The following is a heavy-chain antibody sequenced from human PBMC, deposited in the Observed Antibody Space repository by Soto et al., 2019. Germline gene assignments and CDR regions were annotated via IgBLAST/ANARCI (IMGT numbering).Heavy chain of an antibody. J-gene: IGHJ4*02. V-gene: IGHV1-46*01. CDR2: INSSGGST. Sequence: ASVKVSCKASGYTFTSYYMHWVRQAPGQGLEWMGIINSSGGSTSYAQKFQGRVTMTRDTSTSTVYMELRSLRSEDTAVYYCAREAMDSNCFDYWGQGTLVNVSS. CDR1: GYTFTSYY. D-gene: IGHD4-4*01. CDR3: AREAMDSNCFDY.